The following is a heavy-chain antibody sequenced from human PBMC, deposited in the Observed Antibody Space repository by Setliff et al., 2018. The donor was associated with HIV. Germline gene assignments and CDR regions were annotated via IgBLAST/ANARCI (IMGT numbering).Heavy chain of an antibody. D-gene: IGHD5-12*01. Sequence: PSETLSLTCTVSGYSISSGYYWGWIRQPPGEGLEWIGSIYHSGSTYYNPSLKSRVTISVDTSKNQFSLKLSSVTAADTAVYYCARGSQRWLQSDSRYYFDYWGQGTLVTVSS. CDR1: GYSISSGYY. J-gene: IGHJ4*02. CDR3: ARGSQRWLQSDSRYYFDY. V-gene: IGHV4-38-2*02. CDR2: IYHSGST.